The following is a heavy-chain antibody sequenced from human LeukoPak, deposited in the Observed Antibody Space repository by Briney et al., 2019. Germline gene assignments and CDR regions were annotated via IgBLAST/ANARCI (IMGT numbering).Heavy chain of an antibody. V-gene: IGHV1-18*01. CDR1: GYTFTSYG. CDR2: ISAYNGNT. D-gene: IGHD2-2*02. Sequence: GASVKVSCKASGYTFTSYGISWVRQAPGQGLEWMGWISAYNGNTNYVQKLQGRVTMTTDTSTSTAYMELRSLRSDDTAVYYCARDRGYCSSTSCYSAGAYWGQGTLVTVSS. CDR3: ARDRGYCSSTSCYSAGAY. J-gene: IGHJ4*02.